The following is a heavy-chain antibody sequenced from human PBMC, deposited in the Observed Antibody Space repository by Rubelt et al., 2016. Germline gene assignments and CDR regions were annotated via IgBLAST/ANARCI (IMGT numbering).Heavy chain of an antibody. J-gene: IGHJ5*02. D-gene: IGHD3-3*01. Sequence: QVQLQESGPGLVKPSETLSLTCTVSGGSISSYYWGWIRQPPGKGLEWIGSIYHSGSTYYNPSLKSRVTISVDTSKNPFSLKLSSVTAADTAVYYCASADYDFWSGSDRNWFDPWGQGTLVTVSS. CDR1: GGSISSYY. CDR2: IYHSGST. CDR3: ASADYDFWSGSDRNWFDP. V-gene: IGHV4-38-2*02.